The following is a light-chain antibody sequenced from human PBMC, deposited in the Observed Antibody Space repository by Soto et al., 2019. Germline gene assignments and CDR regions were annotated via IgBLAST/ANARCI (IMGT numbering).Light chain of an antibody. V-gene: IGKV3-20*01. CDR2: GAS. Sequence: EIVLTQSPGTLSLSPGERATLSCRASQSVSSSYLAWYQQKPGQAPRLLIYGASSRATGIPDRFSGSGSGTDFTLTISRLEPEDFAVYYCQQYGSSPATFVGGTKVDIK. CDR1: QSVSSSY. CDR3: QQYGSSPAT. J-gene: IGKJ4*01.